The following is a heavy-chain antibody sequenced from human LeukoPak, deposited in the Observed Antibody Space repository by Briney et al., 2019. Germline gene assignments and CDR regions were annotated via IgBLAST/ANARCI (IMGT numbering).Heavy chain of an antibody. Sequence: GGSLRLSCAASGFTFSSYAMHWVRQAPGKGLEWVAVISYDGSNKYYADPVKGRFTISRDNSKNTLYLQMNSLRAEDTAVYYCAREVTMIVVVTVYYFDYWGQGTLVTVSS. V-gene: IGHV3-30*04. J-gene: IGHJ4*02. D-gene: IGHD3-22*01. CDR1: GFTFSSYA. CDR2: ISYDGSNK. CDR3: AREVTMIVVVTVYYFDY.